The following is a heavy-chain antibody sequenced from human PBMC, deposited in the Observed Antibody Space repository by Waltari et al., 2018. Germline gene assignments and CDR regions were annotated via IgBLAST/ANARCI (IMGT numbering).Heavy chain of an antibody. J-gene: IGHJ4*02. Sequence: EVQVVESGGGLVQPGGSLRLSCAASGFTFSNFEMNWVRQAPGTGLEWVSYINSRGDIIYYADFVKGRFTISRDNAKNSLSLQMNSLRVDDTAIYYCARDTDFWGQGTLVTVSS. V-gene: IGHV3-48*03. CDR2: INSRGDII. CDR3: ARDTDF. CDR1: GFTFSNFE.